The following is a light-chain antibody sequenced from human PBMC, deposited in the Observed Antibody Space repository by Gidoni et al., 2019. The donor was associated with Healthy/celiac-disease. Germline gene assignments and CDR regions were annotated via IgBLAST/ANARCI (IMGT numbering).Light chain of an antibody. CDR1: QSVSSY. Sequence: EIVLTHSPATLSLSPGERATLSCRASQSVSSYLAWYQQKPGQAPRLLIHDASNRATGIPARFSGSGSGTDFTLTISSLEPEDFAVYYCQQRSNWPPLYTFGQGTKLEIK. CDR2: DAS. J-gene: IGKJ2*01. V-gene: IGKV3-11*01. CDR3: QQRSNWPPLYT.